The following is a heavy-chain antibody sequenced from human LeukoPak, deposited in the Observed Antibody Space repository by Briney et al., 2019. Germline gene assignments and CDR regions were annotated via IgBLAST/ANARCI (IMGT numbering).Heavy chain of an antibody. Sequence: GGSLRLSCAASRFTFSNYAMSWVRQAPGKGLEWVSAISGSGDSTYYADSVKGRFTISRDNAKNTLYVQMSSLRAEDTALYYCAKTLGHCSSTRCYAYFDYWGQGTLVTVSS. V-gene: IGHV3-23*01. D-gene: IGHD2-2*01. CDR1: RFTFSNYA. CDR3: AKTLGHCSSTRCYAYFDY. CDR2: ISGSGDST. J-gene: IGHJ4*02.